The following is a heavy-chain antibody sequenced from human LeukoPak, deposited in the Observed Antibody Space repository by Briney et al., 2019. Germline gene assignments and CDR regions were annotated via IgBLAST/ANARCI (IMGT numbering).Heavy chain of an antibody. CDR1: GFTFSSYG. Sequence: GGSLRLSCAASGFTFSSYGTHWVRQAPGKGLEWVAVISYDGSNKYYADSVKGRFTISRDNSKNTLYLQMNSLRAEDTAVYYCALPLGYWGQGTLVTVSS. J-gene: IGHJ4*02. V-gene: IGHV3-30*03. D-gene: IGHD7-27*01. CDR2: ISYDGSNK. CDR3: ALPLGY.